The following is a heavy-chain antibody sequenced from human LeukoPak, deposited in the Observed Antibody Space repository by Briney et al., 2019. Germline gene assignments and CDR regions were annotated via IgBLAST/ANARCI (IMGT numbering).Heavy chain of an antibody. J-gene: IGHJ4*02. D-gene: IGHD1-26*01. V-gene: IGHV3-7*03. CDR1: GITFSRFW. Sequence: GGSLRLSCAASGITFSRFWVSWVRQAPGKGLEWVANVKQEGGEIYYVDSVKGRFTISRDNAKNSLFLQMNSLRVEDTAIYYCARDKIVGATNFDYWGQGTLVTVSS. CDR2: VKQEGGEI. CDR3: ARDKIVGATNFDY.